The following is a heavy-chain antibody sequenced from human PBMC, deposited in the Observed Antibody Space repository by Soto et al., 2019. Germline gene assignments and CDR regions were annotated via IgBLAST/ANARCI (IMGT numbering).Heavy chain of an antibody. Sequence: GGSLRLSCAASGFTFSSYAMSWFRQAPGKGLEWVSAISGSGGSTYYADSVKGRFTIPRDNSKNTLYLQMNSLRAEDTAVYYCAKDGYGSGSYFNDYWGQGTLVTVSS. J-gene: IGHJ4*02. CDR2: ISGSGGST. CDR3: AKDGYGSGSYFNDY. CDR1: GFTFSSYA. D-gene: IGHD3-10*01. V-gene: IGHV3-23*01.